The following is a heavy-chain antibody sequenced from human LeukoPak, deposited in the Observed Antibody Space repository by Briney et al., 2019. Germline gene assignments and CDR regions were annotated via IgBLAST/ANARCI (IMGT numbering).Heavy chain of an antibody. CDR2: NYTSGST. V-gene: IGHV4-4*07. D-gene: IGHD3-10*01. J-gene: IGHJ4*02. CDR3: AGDIGYYGSGSLDY. Sequence: SETLSLTCTVSGGSISSYYWSWIRQPAGKGLEWIGRNYTSGSTNYNPSLKSRVTMSVDTSKNQFSLKLSPVTAADTAVYYCAGDIGYYGSGSLDYWGQGTLVTVSS. CDR1: GGSISSYY.